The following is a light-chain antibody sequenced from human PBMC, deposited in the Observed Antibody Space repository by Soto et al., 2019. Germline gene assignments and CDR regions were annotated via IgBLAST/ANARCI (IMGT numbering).Light chain of an antibody. Sequence: QSVLTQPASVSGSPGQSITISCTGTSSDVGGYNYVSWYQQHPGKAPKLMIYDVSNRPSEVSNRFSGSKSGNTASLTISGLQAEDEADYYCSSYTSSSTPVVFGGGTKVTVL. CDR1: SSDVGGYNY. CDR3: SSYTSSSTPVV. CDR2: DVS. J-gene: IGLJ2*01. V-gene: IGLV2-14*01.